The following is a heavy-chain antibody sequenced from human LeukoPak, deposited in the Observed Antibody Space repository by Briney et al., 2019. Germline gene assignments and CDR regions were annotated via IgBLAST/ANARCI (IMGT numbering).Heavy chain of an antibody. CDR2: IIPIFGTA. CDR3: AREVRGYSYGPYYMDV. J-gene: IGHJ6*03. D-gene: IGHD5-18*01. Sequence: ASVKVSCKASGGTFSSYAISWVRQAPGQGLEWMGGIIPIFGTANYAQKFQGRVTITADESTSTAYMELSSLRSEDTAVYYCAREVRGYSYGPYYMDVWGKGTTVTVSS. V-gene: IGHV1-69*13. CDR1: GGTFSSYA.